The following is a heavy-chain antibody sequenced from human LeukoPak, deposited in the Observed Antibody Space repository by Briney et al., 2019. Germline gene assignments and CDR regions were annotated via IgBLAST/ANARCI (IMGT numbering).Heavy chain of an antibody. CDR1: GYTFTSYW. CDR2: IYPDDSDI. CDR3: ATSESQTRFDF. V-gene: IGHV5-51*01. J-gene: IGHJ4*02. D-gene: IGHD1/OR15-1a*01. Sequence: GESLKISCKGFGYTFTSYWIGWVRQMPGKGLEWMGIIYPDDSDITYSPSFQGQGTISADKSISTAYLQWNSLKASDTAMYYCATSESQTRFDFWGQGTLVTVSS.